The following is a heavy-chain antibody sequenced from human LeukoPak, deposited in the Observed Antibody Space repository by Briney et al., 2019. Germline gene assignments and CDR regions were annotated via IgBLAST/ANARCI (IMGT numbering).Heavy chain of an antibody. CDR2: IYHSGST. CDR1: GYSISSGYN. V-gene: IGHV4-38-2*02. Sequence: SETLSLTCTVSGYSISSGYNWGWIRQPPGEGLEWIGSIYHSGSTYYNPSLKSRVTISVDTSKNQFSLKLSSVTAADTAVYYCARDPYLGGWYWFDPWGQGTLVTVSS. CDR3: ARDPYLGGWYWFDP. D-gene: IGHD6-19*01. J-gene: IGHJ5*02.